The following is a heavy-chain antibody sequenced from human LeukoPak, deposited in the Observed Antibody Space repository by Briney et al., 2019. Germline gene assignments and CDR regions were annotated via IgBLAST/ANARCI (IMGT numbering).Heavy chain of an antibody. CDR1: GFSLSTTEVG. V-gene: IGHV2-5*02. D-gene: IGHD2-8*01. CDR2: IYWDDDK. Sequence: SGPTLGNPAQTLPLTCTFSGFSLSTTEVGVGWFRQPPEKALEWLALIYWDDDKRYSPSLKSRLTITKDTSKNQVVLTLTNVDPVDTATYYCAHRRMYASSQPFDYWGRGTLLTVSS. CDR3: AHRRMYASSQPFDY. J-gene: IGHJ4*01.